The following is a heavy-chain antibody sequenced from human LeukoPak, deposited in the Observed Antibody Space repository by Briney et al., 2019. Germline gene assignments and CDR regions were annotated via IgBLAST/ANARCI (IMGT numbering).Heavy chain of an antibody. CDR1: GFTFSSHW. CDR3: ARDLSDSYYVYAFDI. J-gene: IGHJ3*02. CDR2: IKQDGSDK. D-gene: IGHD3-10*02. Sequence: GGSLRLSCAASGFTFSSHWMAWVRQAPGKGLEWVANIKQDGSDKYYLDSMKGRLTISRDNAKNSLFLQMNSLRAEDTALYYCARDLSDSYYVYAFDIWGQGTMVTVSS. V-gene: IGHV3-7*03.